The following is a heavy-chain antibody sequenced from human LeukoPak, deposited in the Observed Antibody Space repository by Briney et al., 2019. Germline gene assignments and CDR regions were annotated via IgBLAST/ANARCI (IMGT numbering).Heavy chain of an antibody. CDR1: GFTFGDYA. J-gene: IGHJ4*02. CDR2: IRSKAYGGTT. V-gene: IGHV3-49*03. Sequence: GGSLRLSCTASGFTFGDYAMSWFRQAPRKGLEWVGFIRSKAYGGTTEYAASVKGRFTISRDDSKSIAYLQMNSLKTEDTAVYYCTRVHLGDYYDSSGYPDYWGQGTLVTVSS. CDR3: TRVHLGDYYDSSGYPDY. D-gene: IGHD3-22*01.